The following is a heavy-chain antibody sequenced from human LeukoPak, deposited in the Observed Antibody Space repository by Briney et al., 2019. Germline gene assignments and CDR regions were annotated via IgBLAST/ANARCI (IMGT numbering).Heavy chain of an antibody. Sequence: GGSLRLSCAASGFTFSTFAMNWVRQGPGKGLEWVAVISDSGGITYYADSLKGRLTISRDNSKNTLYLQMNSLRAEDTAVYYCAKDIVPNYGSTFDFWGQGTMVTVSS. D-gene: IGHD1-7*01. CDR3: AKDIVPNYGSTFDF. J-gene: IGHJ3*01. V-gene: IGHV3-23*01. CDR2: ISDSGGIT. CDR1: GFTFSTFA.